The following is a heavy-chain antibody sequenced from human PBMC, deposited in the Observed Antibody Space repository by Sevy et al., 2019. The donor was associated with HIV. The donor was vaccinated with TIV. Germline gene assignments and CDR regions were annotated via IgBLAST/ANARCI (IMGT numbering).Heavy chain of an antibody. CDR1: GFTFDDYA. CDR3: ARSRASYYGMDV. V-gene: IGHV3-9*01. CDR2: ITWNSNKI. Sequence: GGSLRLSCAASGFTFDDYAMHWVRQAPGKGLEWVSGITWNSNKIAYGDSVKRRFTISRDNAKNSLYLQMNSLRPEDTALYYCARSRASYYGMDVWGQGTTVTVSS. D-gene: IGHD6-6*01. J-gene: IGHJ6*02.